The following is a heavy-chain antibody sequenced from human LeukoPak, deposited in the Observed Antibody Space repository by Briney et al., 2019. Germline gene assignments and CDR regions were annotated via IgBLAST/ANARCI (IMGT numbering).Heavy chain of an antibody. CDR2: INPSGGST. CDR3: ARGSSGWYSVAY. J-gene: IGHJ4*02. CDR1: GYTFTSYY. V-gene: IGHV1-46*01. D-gene: IGHD6-19*01. Sequence: ASVKVSCKASGYTFTSYYMHWVRQAPGQGLEWMGIINPSGGSTSYAQKFQGRVTMTRNTSTSTVYMELSSLRPEDTAVYYCARGSSGWYSVAYWGQGTLVTVSS.